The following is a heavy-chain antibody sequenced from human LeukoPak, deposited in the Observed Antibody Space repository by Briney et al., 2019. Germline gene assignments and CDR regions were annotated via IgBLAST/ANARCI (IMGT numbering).Heavy chain of an antibody. CDR3: ARIYYYAGGNAFDI. D-gene: IGHD2/OR15-2a*01. Sequence: GGSLRLSCAASGFTFSSYRMNWVRQAPGKGLEWVSSISSSSSYIYYADSVKGRFTISRDNSKNTLYLQMNSLRAEDTAVYYCARIYYYAGGNAFDIWGQGTMVTVSS. V-gene: IGHV3-21*01. CDR1: GFTFSSYR. CDR2: ISSSSSYI. J-gene: IGHJ3*02.